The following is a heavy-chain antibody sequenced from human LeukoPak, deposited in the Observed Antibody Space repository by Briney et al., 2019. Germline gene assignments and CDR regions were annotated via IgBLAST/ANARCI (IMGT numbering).Heavy chain of an antibody. V-gene: IGHV3-21*06. CDR2: VTGSGTTK. D-gene: IGHD1-1*01. J-gene: IGHJ6*02. Sequence: KPGGSLRLSCVASGFSFSTYSMNWVRQAPGKGLEWVSSVTGSGTTKYYADSVKGRFVISRDNAKNSLYLQMNSLRDEDTAVYYCARYTWSDRRGAMDVWGQGTTVTVSS. CDR3: ARYTWSDRRGAMDV. CDR1: GFSFSTYS.